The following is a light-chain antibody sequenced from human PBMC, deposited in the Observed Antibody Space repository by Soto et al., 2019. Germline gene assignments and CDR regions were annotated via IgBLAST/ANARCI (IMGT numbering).Light chain of an antibody. CDR1: SSDVGGYNY. CDR2: DVS. CDR3: CSYAGSYTVV. Sequence: QSVLTQPRSMSGSPGQSVTISCTGTSSDVGGYNYVSWYQQHPGKAPKLMIYDVSKRPSGVPDRFSGSKSGNTASLTISGLQAEDEADFYCCSYAGSYTVVFGEGTQLTVL. J-gene: IGLJ2*01. V-gene: IGLV2-11*01.